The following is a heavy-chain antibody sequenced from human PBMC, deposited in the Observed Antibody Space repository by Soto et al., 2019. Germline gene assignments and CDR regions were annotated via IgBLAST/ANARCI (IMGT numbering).Heavy chain of an antibody. CDR2: IWFDGSNK. J-gene: IGHJ5*02. CDR3: TRDASRDSSARGWFDP. Sequence: GGSLRLSCAASGFTFSSYAIHWVRQAPGKGLEWVAIIWFDGSNKYYADSVKGRFSISRDNAKNSLHLQMNSLRAEDTAVYYCTRDASRDSSARGWFDPWGPGTLVTVSS. D-gene: IGHD6-13*01. V-gene: IGHV3-33*01. CDR1: GFTFSSYA.